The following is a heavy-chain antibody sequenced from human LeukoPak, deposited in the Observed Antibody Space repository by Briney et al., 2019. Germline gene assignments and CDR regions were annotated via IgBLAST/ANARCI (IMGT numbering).Heavy chain of an antibody. D-gene: IGHD4-11*01. CDR1: GDSVSSNTAA. Sequence: SQTLSLTCAIFGDSVSSNTAAWNWIRQSPSRGLEWLGRTYYRSTWYNDYAVSVRSRITINPDTSKNQFSLKLSSVTAADTAVYYCARDSWKRSTVTTSNYYYYYMDVWGKGTTVTVSS. CDR2: TYYRSTWYN. J-gene: IGHJ6*03. CDR3: ARDSWKRSTVTTSNYYYYYMDV. V-gene: IGHV6-1*01.